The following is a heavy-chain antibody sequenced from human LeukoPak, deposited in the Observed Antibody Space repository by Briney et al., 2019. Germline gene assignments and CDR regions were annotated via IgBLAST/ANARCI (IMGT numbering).Heavy chain of an antibody. CDR3: ASRGFEMATITSDAFDI. J-gene: IGHJ3*02. CDR1: GGTFSSYA. V-gene: IGHV1-69*04. D-gene: IGHD5-24*01. CDR2: IIPILGIA. Sequence: SVKVSCKASGGTFSSYAISWVRQAPGQGLEWMGRIIPILGIANYAQKFQGRVTITADKSTSTAYMELSSLRSEDTAVYYCASRGFEMATITSDAFDIWGQGTMVTVSS.